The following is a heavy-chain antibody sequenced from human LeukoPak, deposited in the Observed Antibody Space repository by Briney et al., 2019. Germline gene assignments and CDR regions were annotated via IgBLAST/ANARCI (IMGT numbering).Heavy chain of an antibody. J-gene: IGHJ5*02. CDR3: ARTSSYCSGTCYWWFDP. V-gene: IGHV4-30-2*01. CDR1: GGSISSGGYS. CDR2: IYHSGST. Sequence: PSETLSLTCAVSGGSISSGGYSWSWIRQPPGKGLEWIGYIYHSGSTYYNPSLKSRVTISVDRSKNQFSLKLSSMTAADTAVYYCARTSSYCSGTCYWWFDPWGQGTLVTVSS. D-gene: IGHD2-21*02.